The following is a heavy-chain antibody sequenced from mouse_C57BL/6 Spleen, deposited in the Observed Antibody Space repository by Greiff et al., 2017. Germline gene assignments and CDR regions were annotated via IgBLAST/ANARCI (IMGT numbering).Heavy chain of an antibody. CDR3: ARRGDYYDYAMDY. V-gene: IGHV5-9*01. CDR1: GFTFSSYT. Sequence: EVQLMESGGGLVKPGGSLKLSCAASGFTFSSYTMSWVRQTPEKRLEWVATISGGGGNTYYPDSVKGRFTISRDNAKNTLYLQMSSLRSEDTALYYCARRGDYYDYAMDYWGQGTSVTVSS. D-gene: IGHD1-1*01. CDR2: ISGGGGNT. J-gene: IGHJ4*01.